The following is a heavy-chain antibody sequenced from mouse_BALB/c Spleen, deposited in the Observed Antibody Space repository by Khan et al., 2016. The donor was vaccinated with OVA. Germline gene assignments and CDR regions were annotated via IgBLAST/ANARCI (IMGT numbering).Heavy chain of an antibody. CDR2: ISSGSTYT. Sequence: EVELGESGGGLVRPGGSLKLSCAASGFSFTSYTMSWVRQTPEKRLEWVATISSGSTYTYYPDSVKGRFTISRDNAKNTLYLQMCSLKSEDTDMYYCTRDSNSAHSYFDVWGAGTTVTVSS. CDR3: TRDSNSAHSYFDV. V-gene: IGHV5-6-4*01. D-gene: IGHD2-5*01. CDR1: GFSFTSYT. J-gene: IGHJ1*01.